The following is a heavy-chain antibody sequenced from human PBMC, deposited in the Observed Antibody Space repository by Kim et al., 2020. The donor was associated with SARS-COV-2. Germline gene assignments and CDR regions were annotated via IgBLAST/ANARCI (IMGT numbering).Heavy chain of an antibody. CDR2: IIPIFGTA. Sequence: SVKVSCKASGGTFSSYAISWVRQAPGQGLEWMGGIIPIFGTANYAQKFQGRVTITADESTSTAYMELSSLRSEDTAVYYCARDNSGYDHHAFDIWGQGTMVTVSS. CDR1: GGTFSSYA. V-gene: IGHV1-69*13. CDR3: ARDNSGYDHHAFDI. D-gene: IGHD5-12*01. J-gene: IGHJ3*02.